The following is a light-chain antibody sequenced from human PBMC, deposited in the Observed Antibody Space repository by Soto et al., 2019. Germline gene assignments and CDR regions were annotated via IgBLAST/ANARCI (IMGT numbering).Light chain of an antibody. CDR3: LIFYGDAWV. J-gene: IGLJ3*02. V-gene: IGLV7-43*01. Sequence: QAVVTQEPSLTVSPGGTVTLTCASSTGAVSSAYYPHWLQQKPEQAPRALIYSTSHKHTWTPARFSGSLLGAKAALTLSGVQPEDEADYYGLIFYGDAWVFGGGTKVTVL. CDR1: TGAVSSAYY. CDR2: STS.